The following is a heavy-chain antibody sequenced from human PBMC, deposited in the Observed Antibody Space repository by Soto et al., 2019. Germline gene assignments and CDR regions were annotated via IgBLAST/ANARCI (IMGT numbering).Heavy chain of an antibody. D-gene: IGHD3-10*01. CDR3: ARGRKWVRGVLFDY. CDR2: IYYSGST. Sequence: TSETLSLTCTVSGGSISSGGYYWIWIRHHPGKGLEWIGYIYYSGSTYYNPSLKSRVTISVDTSKNQFSLKLSSVTAADTAVYYCARGRKWVRGVLFDYWGQGTLVTVSS. CDR1: GGSISSGGYY. J-gene: IGHJ4*02. V-gene: IGHV4-31*03.